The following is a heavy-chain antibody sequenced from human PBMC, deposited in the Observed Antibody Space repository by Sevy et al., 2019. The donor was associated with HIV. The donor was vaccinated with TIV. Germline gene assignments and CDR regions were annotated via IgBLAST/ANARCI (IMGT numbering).Heavy chain of an antibody. CDR2: ITPYDGDT. V-gene: IGHV1-18*01. D-gene: IGHD1-26*01. J-gene: IGHJ4*02. CDR3: VRGRAPDSVMYHFEY. CDR1: GYIFSNYD. Sequence: ASVKVSCKTSGYIFSNYDINWVRQAPGQGLEWMGWITPYDGDTSYAQKFKGRVSMTTHTSTRTAYMELSSLTSDDAVLYYCVRGRAPDSVMYHFEYWGQGPLVTVSS.